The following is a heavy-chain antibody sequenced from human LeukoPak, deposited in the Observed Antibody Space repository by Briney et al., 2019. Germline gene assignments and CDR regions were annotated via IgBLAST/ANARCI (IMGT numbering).Heavy chain of an antibody. CDR2: IIPILGIA. CDR1: GGTFSSYT. CDR3: ARGFVVFGPIDAFDI. Sequence: SVKVSCKASGGTFSSYTISWVRQAPGQGLEWMGRIIPILGIANYAQKFQGGVTITADKSTSTAYMELSSLRSEDTAVYYCARGFVVFGPIDAFDIWGQGTMVTVSS. J-gene: IGHJ3*02. D-gene: IGHD2-15*01. V-gene: IGHV1-69*02.